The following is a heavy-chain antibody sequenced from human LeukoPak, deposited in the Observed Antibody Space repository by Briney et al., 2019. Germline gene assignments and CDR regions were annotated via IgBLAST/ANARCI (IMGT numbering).Heavy chain of an antibody. CDR3: ARDKDEDYDTSGMFQY. Sequence: PVASVKVSCKASGYTFTNFGISWVRQAPGQRPEWVGWISTYNGNTNYAQNLQDRVTLTTDTSTTTVYMELRSLRSDDTAVYYCARDKDEDYDTSGMFQYWGQGTLVTVSS. D-gene: IGHD3-22*01. CDR2: ISTYNGNT. J-gene: IGHJ1*01. V-gene: IGHV1-18*04. CDR1: GYTFTNFG.